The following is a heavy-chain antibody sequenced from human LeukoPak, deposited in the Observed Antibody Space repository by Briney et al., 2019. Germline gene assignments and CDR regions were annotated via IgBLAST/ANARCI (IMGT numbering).Heavy chain of an antibody. CDR1: GFTFSSYG. D-gene: IGHD1-26*01. CDR2: IRYDGSNK. CDR3: AKEYTGTFSPFPSYFDN. J-gene: IGHJ4*02. V-gene: IGHV3-30*02. Sequence: GGSLRLSCAASGFTFSSYGMHWVRQAPGKGLEWVAFIRYDGSNKYYADSVKGRFTISRDNSKNTLYLQMNSLRAEDTAVYYCAKEYTGTFSPFPSYFDNWGQGTLVTVSS.